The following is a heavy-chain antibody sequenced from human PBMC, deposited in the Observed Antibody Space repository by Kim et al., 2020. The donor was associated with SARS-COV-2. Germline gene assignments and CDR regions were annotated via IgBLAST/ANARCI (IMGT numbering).Heavy chain of an antibody. V-gene: IGHV3-23*01. CDR3: AKEERPYDILTGYQY. CDR2: ISGSGGST. CDR1: GFTFSSYA. D-gene: IGHD3-9*01. Sequence: GGSLRLSCAASGFTFSSYAMSWVRQAPGKGLEWVSAISGSGGSTYYVDSVKGRFTISRDNSKNTLYLQMNSLRAEDTAVYYCAKEERPYDILTGYQYWGQGTLGTVSS. J-gene: IGHJ4*02.